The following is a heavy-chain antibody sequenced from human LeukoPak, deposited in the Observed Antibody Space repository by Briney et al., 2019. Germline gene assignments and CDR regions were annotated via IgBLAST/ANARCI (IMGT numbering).Heavy chain of an antibody. CDR2: IIPIFGTA. CDR1: GGTFSSYA. D-gene: IGHD5-12*01. V-gene: IGHV1-69*13. Sequence: SVKVSCKASGGTFSSYAISWVRQAPGQGLEWMGGIIPIFGTANYAQKFQGRVTITADESTSTAYMELSSLRSEDTAVYYCARRGSGYDYWFDPWGQGTLVTVSS. J-gene: IGHJ5*02. CDR3: ARRGSGYDYWFDP.